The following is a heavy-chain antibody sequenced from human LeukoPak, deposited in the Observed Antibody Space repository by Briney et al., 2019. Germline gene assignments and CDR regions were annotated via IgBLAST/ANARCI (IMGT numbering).Heavy chain of an antibody. J-gene: IGHJ4*02. CDR2: ISAYNGNT. Sequence: GASVKVSCKASGYTFTSYYMHWVRQAPGQGLEWMGWISAYNGNTNYAQKLQGRVTMTTDTSTSTAYMELRSLRSDDTAVYYCASTRGYSGYTPYYFDYWGQGTLVTVSS. D-gene: IGHD5-12*01. CDR3: ASTRGYSGYTPYYFDY. V-gene: IGHV1-18*04. CDR1: GYTFTSYY.